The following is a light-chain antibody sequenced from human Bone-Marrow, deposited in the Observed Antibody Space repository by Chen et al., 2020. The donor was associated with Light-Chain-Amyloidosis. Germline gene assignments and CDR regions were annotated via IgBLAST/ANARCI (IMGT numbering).Light chain of an antibody. CDR2: EVS. Sequence: QSALTQPASVSGSPGQSIPISCTGTSSDVGSYNLFSWYQQHPGKAPKLMIYEVSKRPSGVSNRFSGSKSGNTASLTISGLQAEDEADYYCCSYAGSSTSVVFGGGTKLTVL. CDR1: SSDVGSYNL. V-gene: IGLV2-23*02. J-gene: IGLJ2*01. CDR3: CSYAGSSTSVV.